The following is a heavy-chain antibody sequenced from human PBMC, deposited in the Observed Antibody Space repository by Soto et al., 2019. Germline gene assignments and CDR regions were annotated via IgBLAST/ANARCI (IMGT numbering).Heavy chain of an antibody. D-gene: IGHD3-10*01. J-gene: IGHJ4*02. V-gene: IGHV3-23*01. Sequence: EVQLLESGGGLVQPGGSLRLSCAASGFTFSSYAMSWVRQAPGKGLEWVSIIGVGGGDRYYPESVKGRFTISRDNARDTLYLEMNSLRDEDTDVDYCGRVRLGELVWGQGTRVTVSS. CDR3: GRVRLGELV. CDR1: GFTFSSYA. CDR2: IGVGGGDR.